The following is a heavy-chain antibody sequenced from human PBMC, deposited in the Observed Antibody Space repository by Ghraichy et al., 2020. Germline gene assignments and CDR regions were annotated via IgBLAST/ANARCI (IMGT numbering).Heavy chain of an antibody. J-gene: IGHJ6*02. CDR1: GFTFGSYS. Sequence: GGSLRLSCVGSGFTFGSYSMNWVRQSPGKGLEWVSYITSSSSFISYADSVKGRFIISRDNAQNSLFLQMNSLRDEDTGVYYCARGSTVLRFYYYAGMDVWGQGTTVTVSS. V-gene: IGHV3-48*02. D-gene: IGHD4-17*01. CDR3: ARGSTVLRFYYYAGMDV. CDR2: ITSSSSFI.